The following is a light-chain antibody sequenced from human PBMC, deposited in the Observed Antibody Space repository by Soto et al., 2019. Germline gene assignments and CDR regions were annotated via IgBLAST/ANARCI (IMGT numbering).Light chain of an antibody. CDR3: QQYGGSPIT. Sequence: DIQMTHSPSSRSASVGDRFTITCRASQGISTWLAWYQQKPEKAPKTLIFDASTLQSGVPSRFSGSGSGTDFNLTISRLEPEDFALYYCQQYGGSPITFGQGTRLEIK. V-gene: IGKV1D-16*01. CDR1: QGISTW. CDR2: DAS. J-gene: IGKJ5*01.